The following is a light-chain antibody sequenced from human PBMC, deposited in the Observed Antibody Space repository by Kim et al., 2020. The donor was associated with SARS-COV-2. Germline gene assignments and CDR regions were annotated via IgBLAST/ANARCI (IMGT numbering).Light chain of an antibody. CDR1: SVKIGSNA. CDR3: GTWDDSLTGPV. CDR2: YDD. Sequence: QTDTISCSGSSVKIGSNAVNWYQQFPGKAPSLLISYDDQLSSGVSDRFSASKSVTSASLAISGLQSEDEADYYCGTWDDSLTGPVFSGGTQLTVL. V-gene: IGLV1-36*01. J-gene: IGLJ2*01.